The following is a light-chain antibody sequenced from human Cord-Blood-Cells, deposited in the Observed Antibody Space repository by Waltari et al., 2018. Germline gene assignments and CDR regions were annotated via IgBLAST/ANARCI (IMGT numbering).Light chain of an antibody. CDR3: QQRSNWPPT. CDR2: DAS. J-gene: IGKJ4*01. V-gene: IGKV3-11*01. Sequence: EIVLTQSPATLSLSPGERATLSCRASQRVSSYLAWYQQKPGQAPRLLIYDASNRATGIPARFSGSGSGTDFTLTISRLEPEDFAVYYCQQRSNWPPTFGGGTKVEIK. CDR1: QRVSSY.